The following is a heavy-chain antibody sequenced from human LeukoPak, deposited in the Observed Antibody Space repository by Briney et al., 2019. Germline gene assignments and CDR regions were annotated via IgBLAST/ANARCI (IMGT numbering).Heavy chain of an antibody. CDR1: GYTFTGYY. V-gene: IGHV1-2*04. CDR3: ARERVMSSGWEPYYYYGMDV. J-gene: IGHJ6*02. D-gene: IGHD6-19*01. Sequence: ASVKVSCKASGYTFTGYYMHWVRQAPGQGLEWMGWINPNSGGTNYAQKFQGWVTMTRDTSISTAYMELSRLRSDDTAVYYCARERVMSSGWEPYYYYGMDVWGQGTTVTVSS. CDR2: INPNSGGT.